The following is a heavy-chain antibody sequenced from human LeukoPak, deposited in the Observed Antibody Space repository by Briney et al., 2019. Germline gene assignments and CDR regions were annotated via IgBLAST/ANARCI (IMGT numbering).Heavy chain of an antibody. Sequence: GGTLRLSCAASGFTFSSYRMNWVRQAPGKGLEWVSSISSRSSYIYYADSLKGRFTISRDNAKNSLYLNIHSLRAEDTAVYYCARDRADPDYGDYVFAYWGQGTLVTVSS. V-gene: IGHV3-21*01. CDR3: ARDRADPDYGDYVFAY. J-gene: IGHJ4*02. CDR1: GFTFSSYR. D-gene: IGHD4-17*01. CDR2: ISSRSSYI.